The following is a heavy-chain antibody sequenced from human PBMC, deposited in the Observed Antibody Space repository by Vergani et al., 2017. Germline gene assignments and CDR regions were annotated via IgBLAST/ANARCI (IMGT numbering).Heavy chain of an antibody. CDR3: AGHSLTGGSGQNWFDP. J-gene: IGHJ5*02. CDR2: IYTSGST. Sequence: QVQLQESGPGLVKPSETLSLTCTVSGGSISSYYWSWIRQPPGKGLEWIGYIYTSGSTNYNPSLKSRVTITVDTSKNQFSLKLSSVTAADTAVYYCAGHSLTGGSGQNWFDPWGQGTLVTVSS. D-gene: IGHD3-10*01. CDR1: GGSISSYY. V-gene: IGHV4-4*09.